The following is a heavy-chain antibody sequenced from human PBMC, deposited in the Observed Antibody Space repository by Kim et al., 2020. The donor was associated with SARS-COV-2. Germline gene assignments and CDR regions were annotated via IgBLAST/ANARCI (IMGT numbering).Heavy chain of an antibody. V-gene: IGHV3-74*01. CDR2: GTLT. CDR3: VRGIGDS. Sequence: GTLTRYADSVKGRFTISRDNAKNTLYLQMSSLRAEDTAVYYCVRGIGDSWGQGTLVTVSS. J-gene: IGHJ4*02. D-gene: IGHD3-16*01.